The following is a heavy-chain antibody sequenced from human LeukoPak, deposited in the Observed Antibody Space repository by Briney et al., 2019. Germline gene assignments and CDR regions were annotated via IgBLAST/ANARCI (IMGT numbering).Heavy chain of an antibody. D-gene: IGHD4-23*01. V-gene: IGHV4-34*01. J-gene: IGHJ4*02. CDR1: GRSIIGYH. CDR3: ARDPTTVVSVPYYFDD. Sequence: SETLSLTCAVFGRSIIGYHWNWIRQSPGKGLEWIGEINHSGSANYNPSFNSRVTISLDTSKNQFSLELRSVTAAGTAVYYCARDPTTVVSVPYYFDDWGQGTLVTVSS. CDR2: INHSGSA.